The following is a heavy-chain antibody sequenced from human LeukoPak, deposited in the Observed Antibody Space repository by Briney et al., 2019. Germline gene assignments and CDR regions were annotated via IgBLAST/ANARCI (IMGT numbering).Heavy chain of an antibody. J-gene: IGHJ4*02. V-gene: IGHV4-59*01. CDR2: IYYSGST. D-gene: IGHD6-13*01. Sequence: SETLSLTRTVSGGSISSYYWSWIRQPPGKGLEWIGYIYYSGSTNYNPSLKSRVTISVDTSKNQFSLKLSSVTAADTAAYYCAKLAAGTSWRYFDYWGQGTLVTVSS. CDR3: AKLAAGTSWRYFDY. CDR1: GGSISSYY.